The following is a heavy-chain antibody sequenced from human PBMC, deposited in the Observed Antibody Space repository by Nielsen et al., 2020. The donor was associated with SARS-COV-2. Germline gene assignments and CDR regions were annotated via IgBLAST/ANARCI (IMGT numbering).Heavy chain of an antibody. CDR1: GFTFGDAI. CDR2: IRSKANNYET. CDR3: AKNQRMIRDFNDLIDS. Sequence: GGSLRLSCAASGFTFGDAIIHWVRQASGKGLEWVGRIRSKANNYETAYSASVRGRFTISRDEAENKAYLQMNSLKTEDTAVYYCAKNQRMIRDFNDLIDSWGQGTLVTVSS. D-gene: IGHD3-10*01. V-gene: IGHV3-73*01. J-gene: IGHJ4*02.